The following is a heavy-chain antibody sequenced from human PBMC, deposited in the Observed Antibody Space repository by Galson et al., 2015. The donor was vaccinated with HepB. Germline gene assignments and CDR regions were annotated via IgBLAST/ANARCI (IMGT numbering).Heavy chain of an antibody. Sequence: AVKVSCKASGYTFTRYAMHWVRQAPGQRLEWMGWINAGNGNTKYSQKFQGRVTITRDTSASTAYMELSSLRSEDTAVYYCARAFPVVYGDYEYYFDYWGQGTLVTVSS. J-gene: IGHJ4*02. CDR1: GYTFTRYA. CDR2: INAGNGNT. D-gene: IGHD4-17*01. V-gene: IGHV1-3*01. CDR3: ARAFPVVYGDYEYYFDY.